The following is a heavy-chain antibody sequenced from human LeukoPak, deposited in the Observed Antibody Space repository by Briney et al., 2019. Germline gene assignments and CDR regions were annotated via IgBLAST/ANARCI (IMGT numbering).Heavy chain of an antibody. J-gene: IGHJ4*02. CDR1: GYSISSGYY. V-gene: IGHV4-38-2*02. D-gene: IGHD1-7*01. CDR2: IYHSGST. CDR3: ARDPYHTNYPFDY. Sequence: SETLSLTCAVSGYSISSGYYCGWIRQPPGKGLEWIGSIYHSGSTYYNPSLKSRVTISVDTSKNQFSLKLSSVTAADTAVYYCARDPYHTNYPFDYWGKGTLVTVSS.